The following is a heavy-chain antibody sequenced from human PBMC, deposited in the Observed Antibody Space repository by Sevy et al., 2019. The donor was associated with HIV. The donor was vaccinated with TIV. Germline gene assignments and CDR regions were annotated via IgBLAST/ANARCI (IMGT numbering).Heavy chain of an antibody. CDR1: GFTFSNAW. CDR3: TSQDTAMATDAFDI. V-gene: IGHV3-15*01. J-gene: IGHJ3*02. Sequence: GGSLRLSCAASGFTFSNAWMSWVRQAPGKGLEWVGRIKSKTDGGTTDYAAPVKGRFTISRDDSKNTLYLQMNSLKTEDTAVYYCTSQDTAMATDAFDIWGQGTMVTISS. CDR2: IKSKTDGGTT. D-gene: IGHD5-18*01.